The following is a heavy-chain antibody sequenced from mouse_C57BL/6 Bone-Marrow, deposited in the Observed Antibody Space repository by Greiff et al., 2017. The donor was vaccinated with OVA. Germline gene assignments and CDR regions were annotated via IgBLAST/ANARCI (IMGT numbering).Heavy chain of an antibody. J-gene: IGHJ4*01. Sequence: EVQLQQSGPELVKPGASVKISCKASGYTFTDYYMNWVKQSHGKSLEWIGDINPNNGGTSYNQKFKGKATLTVDKSSSTAYMELRSLTSEDSAVYYCASPSRYYDYVYAMDYWGQGTSVTVSS. V-gene: IGHV1-26*01. D-gene: IGHD2-4*01. CDR1: GYTFTDYY. CDR2: INPNNGGT. CDR3: ASPSRYYDYVYAMDY.